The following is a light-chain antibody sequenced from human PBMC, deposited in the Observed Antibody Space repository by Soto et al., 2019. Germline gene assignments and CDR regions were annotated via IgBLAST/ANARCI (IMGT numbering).Light chain of an antibody. J-gene: IGLJ2*01. Sequence: QLVLTQPPSVSGAPGQRVTISCTGSSSNIGAGYDVHWYQQLPGTAPKLLIYGNNNRPSGVPDRFSGSKSGASASLAITGLQAEDEADYYCQSYDSSLVVFGRGTKLTVL. V-gene: IGLV1-40*01. CDR2: GNN. CDR1: SSNIGAGYD. CDR3: QSYDSSLVV.